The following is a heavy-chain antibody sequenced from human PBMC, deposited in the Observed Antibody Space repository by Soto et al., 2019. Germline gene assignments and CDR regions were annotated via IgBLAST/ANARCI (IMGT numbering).Heavy chain of an antibody. V-gene: IGHV4-59*01. J-gene: IGHJ4*02. CDR3: ARDLNRHLDY. CDR2: IYYKGNT. Sequence: LEILSLTCTVSGGSISNYYWSWIRQPPGRGLEWIGYIYYKGNTNYNPSLRGRVTMSVDTSQNQFSLRLSSVTAADTAVYYCARDLNRHLDYWGQGTLVTVSS. CDR1: GGSISNYY.